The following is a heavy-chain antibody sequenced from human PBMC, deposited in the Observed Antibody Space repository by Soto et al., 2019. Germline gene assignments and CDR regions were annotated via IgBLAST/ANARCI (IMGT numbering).Heavy chain of an antibody. Sequence: ASVKVSCKASGYTFTIYCISWVRQAPGQGLEWMGWISAYNGNTNYAQKLQGRVTMTTDTSTSTAYMELRSLRSDDTAVYYCARGGYDFWSGYQDYWGQGTLVTVSS. J-gene: IGHJ4*02. CDR2: ISAYNGNT. D-gene: IGHD3-3*01. V-gene: IGHV1-18*01. CDR3: ARGGYDFWSGYQDY. CDR1: GYTFTIYC.